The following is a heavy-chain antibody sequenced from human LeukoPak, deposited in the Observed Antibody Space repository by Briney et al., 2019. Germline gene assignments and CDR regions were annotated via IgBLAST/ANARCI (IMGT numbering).Heavy chain of an antibody. CDR2: INHSGST. Sequence: SETLSLTCAVSGGSFSGYYWSWIRQPPGKGLEWMGEINHSGSTNYNPSLKSRVTISVATSKNQSSLRLSSVTAADTAVYCCASLTMIVVPWGQGTLVTVSS. CDR3: ASLTMIVVP. CDR1: GGSFSGYY. V-gene: IGHV4-34*01. J-gene: IGHJ5*02. D-gene: IGHD3-22*01.